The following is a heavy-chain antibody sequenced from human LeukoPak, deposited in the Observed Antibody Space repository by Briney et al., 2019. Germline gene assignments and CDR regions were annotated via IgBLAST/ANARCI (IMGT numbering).Heavy chain of an antibody. J-gene: IGHJ4*02. V-gene: IGHV3-30*03. CDR1: GFTFSSYG. CDR3: ARDSRYYDSSGYYSPGY. CDR2: ISYDGSNK. D-gene: IGHD3-22*01. Sequence: GGTLRLSCAASGFTFSSYGMSWVRQAPGKGLEWVAVISYDGSNKYYADSVKGRFTISRDNSKNTLYLQMNSLRAEDTAVYYCARDSRYYDSSGYYSPGYWGQGTLVTVSS.